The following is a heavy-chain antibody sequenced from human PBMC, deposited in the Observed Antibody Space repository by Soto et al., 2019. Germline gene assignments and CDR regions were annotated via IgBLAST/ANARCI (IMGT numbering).Heavy chain of an antibody. CDR1: GDTVSSNRAA. Sequence: QVQLQQSGPGLVQTSQTLSLTCVISGDTVSSNRAAWNWFRQSPSRGLEWLGRSYFRSKWYQDWSPSPNGGRTLSVDPSKNLLSLQLSSRAPENTSFYFGTWERLTRARITGTGGFDSGARGPLVPVPS. J-gene: IGHJ4*02. V-gene: IGHV6-1*01. CDR3: TWERLTRARITGTGGFDS. D-gene: IGHD1-7*01. CDR2: SYFRSKWYQ.